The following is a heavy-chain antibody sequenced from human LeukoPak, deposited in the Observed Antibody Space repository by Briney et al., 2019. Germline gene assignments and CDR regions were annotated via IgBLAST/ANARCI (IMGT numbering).Heavy chain of an antibody. V-gene: IGHV3-48*03. D-gene: IGHD3-10*01. CDR1: GFTFSSFE. CDR3: ARVNVEIGDFDY. J-gene: IGHJ4*02. CDR2: ISSTGSSV. Sequence: GGSLRLSCVASGFTFSSFEMTWVRQAPGKGLEWASYISSTGSSVYYADSVKGRFTLSRDNANKSLFLQMNSLRAEDTAVYYCARVNVEIGDFDYWGRGTLVTVSS.